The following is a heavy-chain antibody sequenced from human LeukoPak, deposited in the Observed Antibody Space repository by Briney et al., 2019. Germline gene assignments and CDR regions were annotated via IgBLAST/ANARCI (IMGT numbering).Heavy chain of an antibody. Sequence: RGSLRLSCAASGFTFSSYSMNWVRQAPGKGLEWVANIKQDGSERYYVDSVKGRFTISRDNAKNSLYLQMNSLRAEDTAVYYCARDQSGPEYWGQGTPVTVSS. J-gene: IGHJ4*02. CDR1: GFTFSSYS. CDR3: ARDQSGPEY. CDR2: IKQDGSER. D-gene: IGHD3-3*01. V-gene: IGHV3-7*01.